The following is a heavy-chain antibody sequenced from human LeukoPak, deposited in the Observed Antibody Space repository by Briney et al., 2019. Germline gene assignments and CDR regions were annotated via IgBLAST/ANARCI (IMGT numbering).Heavy chain of an antibody. Sequence: ASVKVSCKASGGTFSSYAISWVRQAPGQGLEWMGGIIPIFGTANYAQKFQGRVTITADESTSTAYMELRSLRSDDTAVYYCARYEVVPAARWIYYYYGMDVWGQGTTVTVSS. CDR1: GGTFSSYA. V-gene: IGHV1-69*13. D-gene: IGHD2-2*01. J-gene: IGHJ6*02. CDR2: IIPIFGTA. CDR3: ARYEVVPAARWIYYYYGMDV.